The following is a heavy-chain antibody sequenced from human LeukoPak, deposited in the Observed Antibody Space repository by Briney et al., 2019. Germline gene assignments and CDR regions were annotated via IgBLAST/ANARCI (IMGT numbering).Heavy chain of an antibody. CDR1: GFTFGSYD. CDR2: ISDDGSKK. V-gene: IGHV3-30-3*02. CDR3: AKHFRGIAAAGTDY. Sequence: PGGSLRLSCAASGFTFGSYDMHWVRQAPGKGLEGVAVISDDGSKKDYADSVKGRFTISRDNSKNTLYLQMNSLRAEDTAVYYCAKHFRGIAAAGTDYWGQGTLVTVSS. D-gene: IGHD6-13*01. J-gene: IGHJ4*02.